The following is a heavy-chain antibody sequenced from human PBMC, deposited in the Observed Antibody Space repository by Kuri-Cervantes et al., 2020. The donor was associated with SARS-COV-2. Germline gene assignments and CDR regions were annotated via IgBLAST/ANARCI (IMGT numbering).Heavy chain of an antibody. V-gene: IGHV4-34*01. J-gene: IGHJ3*02. CDR2: INHSGSA. CDR3: ARASTTIYGVLIALFSSNAFGI. CDR1: GGSFSGFY. D-gene: IGHD3-3*01. Sequence: ESLKISCAVYGGSFSGFYWSWIRQAPGKGLEWIGEINHSGSANYSPSLKSRVTISVDTFKNQFSLRLSSVTAADTGVYYCARASTTIYGVLIALFSSNAFGIWGQGTMVTVSS.